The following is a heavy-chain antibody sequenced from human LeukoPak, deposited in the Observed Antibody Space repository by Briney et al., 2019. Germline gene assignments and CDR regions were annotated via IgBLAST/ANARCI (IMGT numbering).Heavy chain of an antibody. Sequence: SQTPSLTCTVSGGSISSGSYYWSWIRQPAGKGLEWIGRIYTSGSTNYNPSLKSRVTISVDTSKNQFSLKLSSVTAADTAVYYCARAGYCSSTSCYGYYYYYMDVWGKGTTVTVSS. J-gene: IGHJ6*03. V-gene: IGHV4-61*02. CDR3: ARAGYCSSTSCYGYYYYYMDV. CDR1: GGSISSGSYY. CDR2: IYTSGST. D-gene: IGHD2-2*01.